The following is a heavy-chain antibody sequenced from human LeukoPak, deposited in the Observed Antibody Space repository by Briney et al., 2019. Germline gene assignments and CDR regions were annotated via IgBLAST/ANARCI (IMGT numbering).Heavy chain of an antibody. Sequence: PGGSLRLSCAASGFTFDDHGMNWVRQASGKGLEWVSSISSSSSYIYYADSVKGRFTISRDNAKNSLYLQMNSLRAEDTAVYYCARPSYYYDSSGPTPCMDVWGQGTTVTVSS. V-gene: IGHV3-21*04. CDR3: ARPSYYYDSSGPTPCMDV. D-gene: IGHD3-22*01. CDR1: GFTFDDHG. J-gene: IGHJ6*02. CDR2: ISSSSSYI.